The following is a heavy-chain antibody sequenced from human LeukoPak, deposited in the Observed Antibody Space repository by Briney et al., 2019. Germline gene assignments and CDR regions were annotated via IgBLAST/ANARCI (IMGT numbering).Heavy chain of an antibody. Sequence: ASVKVSCKASGYTFTGYYMHWVQQAPGQGLEWMGWINPNSGGTNYAQKFQGRVTMTRDTSISTAYMELSRLRSDDTAVYYCARVLLCSSTSCYSGFDYWGQGTLVTVSS. CDR2: INPNSGGT. J-gene: IGHJ4*02. CDR3: ARVLLCSSTSCYSGFDY. D-gene: IGHD2-2*01. CDR1: GYTFTGYY. V-gene: IGHV1-2*02.